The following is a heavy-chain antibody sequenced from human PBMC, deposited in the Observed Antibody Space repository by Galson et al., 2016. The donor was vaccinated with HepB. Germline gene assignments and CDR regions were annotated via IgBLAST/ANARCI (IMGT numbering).Heavy chain of an antibody. J-gene: IGHJ4*02. CDR3: ARGTSAWSK. CDR2: TYYRSKWYN. CDR1: GDSVSSNSAT. Sequence: CAISGDSVSSNSATWNWIRQSPSRGLEWLGRTYYRSKWYNDYAVSVKSRVTINPNTSKNQFSLHLNSVTPEDTAVYYCARGTSAWSKWGQGTLVTVSS. D-gene: IGHD1-26*01. V-gene: IGHV6-1*01.